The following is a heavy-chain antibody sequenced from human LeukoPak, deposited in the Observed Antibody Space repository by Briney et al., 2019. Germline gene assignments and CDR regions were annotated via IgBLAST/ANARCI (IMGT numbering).Heavy chain of an antibody. CDR2: INPNSGGT. Sequence: ASVKVSCKASGYTFTGYYMHWVRQAPGQGLEWMGWINPNSGGTNYAQKFQGRVTMTRDTSISTAYMELSRLRSDDTAVYYCASISGSYSEDAFDIWGQGTMVTVSS. V-gene: IGHV1-2*02. D-gene: IGHD1-26*01. CDR1: GYTFTGYY. J-gene: IGHJ3*02. CDR3: ASISGSYSEDAFDI.